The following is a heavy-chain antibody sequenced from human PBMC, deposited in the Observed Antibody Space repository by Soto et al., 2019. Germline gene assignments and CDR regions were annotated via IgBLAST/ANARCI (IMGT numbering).Heavy chain of an antibody. D-gene: IGHD3-22*01. V-gene: IGHV2-5*02. Sequence: QITLKESGPTLVKPTQTLTLTCTFSGFSLSTSGVGVGWIRQPPGKALEWLALIYWDDDKRYSPSLKSRLTITKVTSKNQVVLTMTNMDPVDTATYYYALLSYYYDSSGYYSSAEYFQHWGQGTLVTVSS. CDR2: IYWDDDK. CDR1: GFSLSTSGVG. J-gene: IGHJ1*01. CDR3: ALLSYYYDSSGYYSSAEYFQH.